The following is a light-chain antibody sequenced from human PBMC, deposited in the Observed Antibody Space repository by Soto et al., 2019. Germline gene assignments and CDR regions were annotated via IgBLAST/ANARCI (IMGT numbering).Light chain of an antibody. Sequence: EIVLTQSPATLSLSPGERATLSCRASQSVSSYLAWYQQKPGQAPRLLIYDASNRATGIPARFSGSGSGTDFTLTISSLEPEDFAVYSCQQRSNWPPSITFGKGTRLEIK. V-gene: IGKV3-11*01. CDR1: QSVSSY. CDR2: DAS. J-gene: IGKJ5*01. CDR3: QQRSNWPPSIT.